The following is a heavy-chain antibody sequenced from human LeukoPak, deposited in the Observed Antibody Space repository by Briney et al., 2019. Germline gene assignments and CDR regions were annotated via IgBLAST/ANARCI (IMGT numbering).Heavy chain of an antibody. CDR3: ARVNYGDYGDN. CDR2: ISSSSSTI. V-gene: IGHV3-48*04. D-gene: IGHD4-17*01. CDR1: GFTFSSYS. Sequence: GGSLRLSCAASGFTFSSYSMNWVRQAPGKGLEWVSYISSSSSTIYYADSVKGRFTISRDDAKNSLYLQMNSLRAEDTAVYYCARVNYGDYGDNWGQGTMVTVSS. J-gene: IGHJ3*01.